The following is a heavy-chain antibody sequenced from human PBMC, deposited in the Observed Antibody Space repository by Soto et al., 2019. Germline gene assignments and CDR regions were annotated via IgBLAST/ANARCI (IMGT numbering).Heavy chain of an antibody. CDR2: ISAYNGNT. J-gene: IGHJ5*02. CDR1: GYTFTSYG. Sequence: ASVKVSCKASGYTFTSYGISWVRQAPGQGLEWMGWISAYNGNTNYAQKFQGRLTMTTDTSTSTAYMELRSLRSDDKAVYYCARALSGWDFWSSGGWFDPWGQGTLVTVSS. CDR3: ARALSGWDFWSSGGWFDP. V-gene: IGHV1-18*04. D-gene: IGHD3-3*01.